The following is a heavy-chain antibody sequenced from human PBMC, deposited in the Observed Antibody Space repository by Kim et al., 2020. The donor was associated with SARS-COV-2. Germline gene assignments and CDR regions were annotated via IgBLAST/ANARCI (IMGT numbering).Heavy chain of an antibody. CDR1: GGSFSGYY. Sequence: SETLSLTCAVYGGSFSGYYWSWIRQPPGKGLEWIGEINHSGSTNYNPSLKSRVTISVDTSKNQFSLKLSSVTAADTAVYYCARDQGYRSRYYGSGSHPPFTWGQGTLVTVSS. V-gene: IGHV4-34*01. D-gene: IGHD3-10*01. J-gene: IGHJ5*02. CDR2: INHSGST. CDR3: ARDQGYRSRYYGSGSHPPFT.